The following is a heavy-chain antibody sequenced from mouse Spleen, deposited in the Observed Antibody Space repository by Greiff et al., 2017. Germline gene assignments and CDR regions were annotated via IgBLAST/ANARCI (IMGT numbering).Heavy chain of an antibody. D-gene: IGHD2-10*01. Sequence: EVQLQQSGGGLVKPGGSLKLSCAASGFTFSSYGMSWVRQTPEKRLEWVATISGGGSYTYYPDSVKGRFTISRDNAKNNLYLQMSSLRSEDTALYYCARSYYGNWGYWGQGTTLTVSS. CDR2: ISGGGSYT. V-gene: IGHV5-9-2*01. J-gene: IGHJ2*01. CDR3: ARSYYGNWGY. CDR1: GFTFSSYG.